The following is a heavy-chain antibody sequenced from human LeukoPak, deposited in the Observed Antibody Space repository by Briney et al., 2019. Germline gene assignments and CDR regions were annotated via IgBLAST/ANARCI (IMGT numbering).Heavy chain of an antibody. D-gene: IGHD3-3*01. Sequence: GRSLRLSCAASGFTFSSYGMHWVRQAPGKGLEWVAVISYDGSNKYYADSVKGRFTISRDNSKNTLYLQMNSLRAEDTAVYYCAKEVNDFWSGQRDWGQGTLVTVSS. V-gene: IGHV3-30*18. CDR3: AKEVNDFWSGQRD. J-gene: IGHJ4*02. CDR1: GFTFSSYG. CDR2: ISYDGSNK.